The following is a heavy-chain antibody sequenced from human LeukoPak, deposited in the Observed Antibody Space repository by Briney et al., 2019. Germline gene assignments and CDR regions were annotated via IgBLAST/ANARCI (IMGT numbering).Heavy chain of an antibody. V-gene: IGHV1-69*13. Sequence: ASVKVSCKASGGTFSSYATSWVRQAPGQGLEWMGGIIPIFGTANYAQKFQGRVTITADESTSTAYMELSSLRSEDTAVYYCARGSYDYVWGSYRSHFDYWGQGTLVTVSS. D-gene: IGHD3-16*02. CDR3: ARGSYDYVWGSYRSHFDY. CDR1: GGTFSSYA. J-gene: IGHJ4*02. CDR2: IIPIFGTA.